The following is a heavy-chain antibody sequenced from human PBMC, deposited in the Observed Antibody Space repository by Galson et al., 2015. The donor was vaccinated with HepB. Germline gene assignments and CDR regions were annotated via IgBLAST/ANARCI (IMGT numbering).Heavy chain of an antibody. CDR3: SRLGDFSGYSSR. V-gene: IGHV3-73*01. J-gene: IGHJ4*02. CDR1: GFTFSGSA. D-gene: IGHD6-19*01. Sequence: SLRLSCAASGFTFSGSAIHWVRQAPGKGPEGVGRIRSKAANYATAYVESLKGRVTISRDGSKNTAYLHMNSLKTEDTAVYYCSRLGDFSGYSSRWGQGTLVTVSS. CDR2: IRSKAANYAT.